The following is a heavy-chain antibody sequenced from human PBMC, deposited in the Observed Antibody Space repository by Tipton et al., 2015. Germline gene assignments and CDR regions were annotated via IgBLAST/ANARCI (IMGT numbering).Heavy chain of an antibody. J-gene: IGHJ4*02. CDR2: ISHSGNT. CDR3: ACQDYDSLTRDYQTVDY. CDR1: GGSVSSGTYF. V-gene: IGHV4-39*07. D-gene: IGHD3-9*01. Sequence: TLSLTCTVSGGSVSSGTYFWGWIRQPPGKGLEWIGSISHSGNTYYNPSLKSRVTMSRDTPKNQFSLKLTSVTAADTAVYYCACQDYDSLTRDYQTVDYWGQGTLVTVSP.